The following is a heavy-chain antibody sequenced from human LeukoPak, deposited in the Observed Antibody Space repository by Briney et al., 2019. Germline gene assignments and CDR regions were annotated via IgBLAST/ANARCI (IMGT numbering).Heavy chain of an antibody. CDR1: GYTFTSYA. J-gene: IGHJ4*02. Sequence: ASVKVSCKASGYTFTSYAMHWVRQAPGQRLEWMGWINAGNGNTKYSQKFQGRVTITRDTSASTAYMELSSLRSEDTAVYYCARGPVRAARPHYFDYWGQGTLVTVSS. D-gene: IGHD6-6*01. V-gene: IGHV1-3*01. CDR3: ARGPVRAARPHYFDY. CDR2: INAGNGNT.